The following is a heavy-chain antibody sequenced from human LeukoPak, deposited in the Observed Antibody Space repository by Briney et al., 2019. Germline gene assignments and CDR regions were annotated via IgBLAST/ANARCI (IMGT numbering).Heavy chain of an antibody. D-gene: IGHD3-22*01. J-gene: IGHJ3*02. V-gene: IGHV4-59*01. Sequence: SETLSLTCAVYGGSFSGYYWSWIRQPPGKGLEWIGYIYYSGSTNYNPSLKSRVTISVDTSKNQFSLKLSSVTAADTAVYYCARDFYDSSGLDAFDIWGQGTMVTVSS. CDR3: ARDFYDSSGLDAFDI. CDR2: IYYSGST. CDR1: GGSFSGYY.